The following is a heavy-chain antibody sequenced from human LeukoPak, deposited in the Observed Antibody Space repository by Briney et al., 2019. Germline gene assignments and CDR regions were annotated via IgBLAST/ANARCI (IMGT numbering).Heavy chain of an antibody. J-gene: IGHJ6*02. CDR1: GGSFSGYY. D-gene: IGHD6-19*01. CDR3: ARLAVAGTRGFYYYYYGMDV. Sequence: PPETLSLTCAVYGGSFSGYYWSWIRQPPGKGLEWIGEINHRGSTNYNPSLKSRVTISVDTSKNQFSLKLSSVTAADTAVYYCARLAVAGTRGFYYYYYGMDVWGQGTTVTVSS. V-gene: IGHV4-34*01. CDR2: INHRGST.